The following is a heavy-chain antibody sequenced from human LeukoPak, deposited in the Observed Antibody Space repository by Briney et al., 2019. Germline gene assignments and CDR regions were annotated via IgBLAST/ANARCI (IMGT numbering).Heavy chain of an antibody. CDR2: IEYGESTT. CDR1: GFTFSDSY. CDR3: ARNSGWYGIS. D-gene: IGHD6-19*01. J-gene: IGHJ4*02. V-gene: IGHV3-23*01. Sequence: PGGSLRLSCAASGFTFSDSYMTWVRQAPGKGLEWVSSIEYGESTTHYADSVRGRFTISKDNYKNTPYLQLTSLSDDATAVYFCARNSGWYGISWGQGTLVIVSS.